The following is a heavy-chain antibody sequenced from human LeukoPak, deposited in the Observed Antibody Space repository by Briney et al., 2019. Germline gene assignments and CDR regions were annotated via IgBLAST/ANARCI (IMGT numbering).Heavy chain of an antibody. D-gene: IGHD1-26*01. J-gene: IGHJ6*03. CDR1: GYTFTGYY. CDR2: IEPNSGDT. CDR3: ARAQGSYYHYYMDV. Sequence: ASVKVSCKASGYTFTGYYMHWVRQAPGQGLEWMGWIEPNSGDTNYPEKFQGRITMTRDMSTSTVNMELSSLRSEDTAVYYCARAQGSYYHYYMDVWGKGTTVTVSS. V-gene: IGHV1-2*02.